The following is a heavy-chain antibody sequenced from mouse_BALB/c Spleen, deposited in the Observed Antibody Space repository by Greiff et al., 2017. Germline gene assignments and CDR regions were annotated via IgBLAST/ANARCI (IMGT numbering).Heavy chain of an antibody. CDR1: GYTFTSYW. V-gene: IGHV1-87*01. J-gene: IGHJ2*01. CDR2: IYPGDGDT. CDR3: ARETYGGN. D-gene: IGHD1-2*01. Sequence: QVQLQQSGAELARPGASVKLSCKASGYTFTSYWMQWVKQRPGQGLEWIGAIYPGDGDTRYTQKFKGKATLTVDKSSSTAYMELSSLTSEDSAVYYCARETYGGNWGQGTTLTVSS.